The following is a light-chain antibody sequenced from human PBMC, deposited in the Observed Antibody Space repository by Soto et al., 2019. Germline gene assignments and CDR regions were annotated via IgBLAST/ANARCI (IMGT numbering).Light chain of an antibody. CDR1: QSVSSN. V-gene: IGKV3-15*01. Sequence: EIVMTQSPATLSVSPGERVTLSCRASQSVSSNVAWCQQKFGQAXXXXIXGASTRATGIPARFSGSGSGTEFTLTISSLQSEDFAVYYCQQYNNWPPWTFGQGTKVDIK. J-gene: IGKJ1*01. CDR2: GAS. CDR3: QQYNNWPPWT.